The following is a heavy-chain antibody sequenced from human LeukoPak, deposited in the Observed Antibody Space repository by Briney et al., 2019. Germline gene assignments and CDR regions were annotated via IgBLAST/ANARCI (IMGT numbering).Heavy chain of an antibody. CDR2: ISGSGGST. Sequence: GGSLRLSCAASGFTFSSYAMSWVRQAPGKGLEWVSAISGSGGSTYYADSVKGRFTISRDNSKNTLYLQMNSLRAEDTAVYYCAKHGYSYGYGGNNYYYGMDVWGQGTMVTVSS. J-gene: IGHJ6*02. CDR1: GFTFSSYA. CDR3: AKHGYSYGYGGNNYYYGMDV. V-gene: IGHV3-23*01. D-gene: IGHD5-18*01.